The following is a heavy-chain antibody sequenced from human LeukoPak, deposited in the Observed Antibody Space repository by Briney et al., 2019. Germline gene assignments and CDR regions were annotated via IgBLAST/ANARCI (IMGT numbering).Heavy chain of an antibody. J-gene: IGHJ3*01. V-gene: IGHV4-61*01. CDR1: GGSVSSGNYY. Sequence: PSETLSLTSTVSGGSVSSGNYYWNWIRRPPGKGLEWIGHIYYSGSTNYNPSLESRVTISADTSKNQISLKLSSVTAADTAIYFCARDPLYCSGGRCYLDAFEVWGQGTMVTVSS. CDR2: IYYSGST. CDR3: ARDPLYCSGGRCYLDAFEV. D-gene: IGHD2-15*01.